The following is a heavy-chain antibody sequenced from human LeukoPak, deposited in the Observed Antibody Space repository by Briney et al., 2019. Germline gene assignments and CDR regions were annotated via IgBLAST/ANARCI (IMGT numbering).Heavy chain of an antibody. CDR3: VRSRDY. J-gene: IGHJ4*02. CDR2: SRNKGNSYTT. Sequence: GGSLRLSCAASGFTFSDHYMDWVRQAPGKGLEWVGRSRNKGNSYTTEYAASVKGRFTISRDDSKNSLYLQMNSLKTEDTAIYYRVRSRDYWGQGTLVTVSS. CDR1: GFTFSDHY. V-gene: IGHV3-72*01.